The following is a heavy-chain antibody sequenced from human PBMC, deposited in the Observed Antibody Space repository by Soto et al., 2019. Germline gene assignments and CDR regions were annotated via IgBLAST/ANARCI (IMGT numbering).Heavy chain of an antibody. D-gene: IGHD2-2*01. J-gene: IGHJ4*02. CDR2: INPNSGGT. Sequence: ASVKVSCKASGYSFTDYHIHWVRQAPGQGPEWMGWINPNSGGTKYVQKFQGRVTMTRDTSISTVYLELSRLRSDDTAVYYCAKDGYSITRNKPLDYWGQGTLVTVSS. CDR1: GYSFTDYH. V-gene: IGHV1-2*02. CDR3: AKDGYSITRNKPLDY.